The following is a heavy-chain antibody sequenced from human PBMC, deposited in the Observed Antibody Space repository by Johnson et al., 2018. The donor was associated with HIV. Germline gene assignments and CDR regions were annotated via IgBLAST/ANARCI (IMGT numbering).Heavy chain of an antibody. CDR3: ARGGQVVRGAKVDAFDI. V-gene: IGHV3-33*01. CDR1: GFTFNNYG. CDR2: IWYDGSKG. J-gene: IGHJ3*02. D-gene: IGHD3-10*01. Sequence: QVHLVESGGGVVQPGRSLRLSCAASGFTFNNYGMHWVRQAPGKGLEWVGVIWYDGSKGYYGDSVKGRFTISRDNSKNTLYLQMNSLRAEDTAVYYCARGGQVVRGAKVDAFDIWGQGTLVTVSS.